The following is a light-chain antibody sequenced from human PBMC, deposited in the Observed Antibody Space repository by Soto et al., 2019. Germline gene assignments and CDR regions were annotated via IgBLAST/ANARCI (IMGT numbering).Light chain of an antibody. CDR1: QSIGNW. Sequence: DIQMTQSPSTLSASEGDRVTITCRASQSIGNWLAWYQQKTGKAPKLLIYKASILQSGVPARFSGSGSGTEFTLTISSLQPEDFATDYCQQYDSYPYTFGQGTELEIK. CDR3: QQYDSYPYT. J-gene: IGKJ2*01. CDR2: KAS. V-gene: IGKV1-5*03.